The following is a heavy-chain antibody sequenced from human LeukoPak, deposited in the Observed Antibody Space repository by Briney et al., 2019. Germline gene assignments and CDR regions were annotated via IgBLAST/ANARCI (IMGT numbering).Heavy chain of an antibody. CDR2: IYSGGTT. V-gene: IGHV3-53*01. D-gene: IGHD6-6*01. J-gene: IGHJ4*02. Sequence: GGSLRLSCAASGFTVSNNYMSWVRQAPGKGLEWASVIYSGGTTYYTDSVKGRFTISRDSSKNTLYLQMNSLRAEDTAVYYCARGFARGFDYWGQGTLVTVSS. CDR3: ARGFARGFDY. CDR1: GFTVSNNY.